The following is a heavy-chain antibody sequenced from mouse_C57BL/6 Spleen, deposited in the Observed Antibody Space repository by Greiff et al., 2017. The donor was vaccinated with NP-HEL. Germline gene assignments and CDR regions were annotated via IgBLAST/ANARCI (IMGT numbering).Heavy chain of an antibody. CDR3: AGVGESYCGGDYAMDY. CDR1: GFTFSSYA. V-gene: IGHV5-4*03. Sequence: EVKLMESGGGLVKPGGSLKLSCAASGFTFSSYAMSWVRQTPEKRLEWVATISDGGSYTYYPDNVKGRFTISRDNAKNTPYLQMSHLTSEDTAMYYCAGVGESYCGGDYAMDYWGQGTSVTVSS. J-gene: IGHJ4*01. CDR2: ISDGGSYT. D-gene: IGHD2-12*01.